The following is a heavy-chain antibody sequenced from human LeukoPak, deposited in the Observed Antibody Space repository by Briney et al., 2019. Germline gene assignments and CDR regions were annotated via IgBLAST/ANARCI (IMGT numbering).Heavy chain of an antibody. V-gene: IGHV3-23*01. CDR2: ISGSGDNT. CDR1: GFTFSTYA. J-gene: IGHJ4*02. CDR3: AKDTRSYGDYHYFDY. Sequence: GGSLRLSCAASGFTFSTYAMTWVRQAPGKGLEWVSTISGSGDNTYYADSVKGRFTISRGNSKNTLYLQMNSLRAEDMAVYFCAKDTRSYGDYHYFDYWGQGTLVTVSS. D-gene: IGHD4-17*01.